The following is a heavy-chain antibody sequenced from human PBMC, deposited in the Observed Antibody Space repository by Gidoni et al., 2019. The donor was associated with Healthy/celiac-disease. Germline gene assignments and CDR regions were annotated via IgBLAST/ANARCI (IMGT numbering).Heavy chain of an antibody. Sequence: QVQLQESGPGLVKPSETLSLTCTVSVGSISSYYWSWLRQPPGKGLEWIGYIYYSGSTNYNPSLKSRVTISVDTSKNQFSLKLSSVTAADTAVYYCARDRGHSSSSDRHPFDPWGQGTLVTVSS. CDR2: IYYSGST. CDR3: ARDRGHSSSSDRHPFDP. D-gene: IGHD6-6*01. V-gene: IGHV4-59*01. J-gene: IGHJ5*02. CDR1: VGSISSYY.